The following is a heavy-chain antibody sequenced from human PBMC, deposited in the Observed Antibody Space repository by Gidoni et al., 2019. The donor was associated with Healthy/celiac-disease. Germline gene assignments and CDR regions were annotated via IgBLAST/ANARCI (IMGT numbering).Heavy chain of an antibody. J-gene: IGHJ4*02. CDR1: GVTFSSYG. CDR3: ARNFLNDYGTTRYFDY. V-gene: IGHV1-69*01. D-gene: IGHD4-17*01. CDR2: IIPIFGTT. Sequence: QVQLVQSGAEVKKPGSSVKVSCKASGVTFSSYGISWVPQAPGQGLEWMGGIIPIFGTTNYAPKFQGRVTITADESTSTAYMELSSLRSEDTAVYYCARNFLNDYGTTRYFDYWGQGTLVTVSS.